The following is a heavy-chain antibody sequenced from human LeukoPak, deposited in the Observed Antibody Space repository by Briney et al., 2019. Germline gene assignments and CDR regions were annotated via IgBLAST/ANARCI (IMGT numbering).Heavy chain of an antibody. V-gene: IGHV3-64D*06. Sequence: GGSLRLSCSTSGLTFSNHFMHWVRQAPGKGLEYVSSIGPNGASTLYADSVKGRFTISRDNSKNALYLQLTSLRLEDTALYYCVKDLTGTWSFDYWGQGTLVTVSS. J-gene: IGHJ4*02. CDR1: GLTFSNHF. CDR2: IGPNGAST. CDR3: VKDLTGTWSFDY. D-gene: IGHD3-9*01.